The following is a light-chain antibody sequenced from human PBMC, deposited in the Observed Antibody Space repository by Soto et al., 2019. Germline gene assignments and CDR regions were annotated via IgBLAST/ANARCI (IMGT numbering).Light chain of an antibody. CDR1: QSVSASY. CDR3: QQYGSSPLT. CDR2: GAS. Sequence: EVVLTQSPDTLSLSPGERATLSCRAIQSVSASYLAWYQHKPGQAPRLLMYGASRRATGIPDRFSGSGSGTDFTLTISRLEPEDFVAYFCQQYGSSPLTFGGGTKLDIK. J-gene: IGKJ4*01. V-gene: IGKV3-20*01.